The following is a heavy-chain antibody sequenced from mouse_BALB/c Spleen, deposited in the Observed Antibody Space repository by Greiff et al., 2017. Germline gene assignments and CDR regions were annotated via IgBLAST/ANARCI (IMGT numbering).Heavy chain of an antibody. Sequence: VQLVESGPGLVAPSQSLSITCTVSGFSLTSYGVHWVRQPPGKGLEWLGVIWAGGSTNYNSALMSRLSISKDNSKSQVFLKMNSLQTDDTAMYYCARDMTTVVATPFDYWGQGTTLTVSS. CDR1: GFSLTSYG. V-gene: IGHV2-9*02. J-gene: IGHJ2*01. D-gene: IGHD1-1*01. CDR2: IWAGGST. CDR3: ARDMTTVVATPFDY.